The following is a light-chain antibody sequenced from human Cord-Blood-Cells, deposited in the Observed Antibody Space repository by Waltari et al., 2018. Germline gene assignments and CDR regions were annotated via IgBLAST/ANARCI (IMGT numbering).Light chain of an antibody. J-gene: IGLJ2*01. CDR2: GNS. Sequence: QSVLTQPPSVSGAPGQRVTISCTGSSSNIAAGYDVHWYQQLPGTAPKPLIYGNSNRPSGVSDRFSGSKSGTSASLAITGLQAEDEADYYCQSYDSSLSGSVVFGGGTKLTVL. CDR1: SSNIAAGYD. CDR3: QSYDSSLSGSVV. V-gene: IGLV1-40*01.